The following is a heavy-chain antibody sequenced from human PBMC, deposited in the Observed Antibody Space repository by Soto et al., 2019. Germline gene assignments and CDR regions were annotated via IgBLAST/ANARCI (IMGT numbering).Heavy chain of an antibody. CDR2: INHSGST. J-gene: IGHJ6*02. CDR1: GGSFSGYY. D-gene: IGHD6-13*01. V-gene: IGHV4-34*01. CDR3: ARGIGAATGTRLDHSYGMDV. Sequence: SETLSLTCAVYGGSFSGYYWSWIRQPPGKGLEWIGEINHSGSTNYNPSLKSRVTISVDTSKNQFSLKLSSVTAADTAVYYCARGIGAATGTRLDHSYGMDVWGQGTTVTVSS.